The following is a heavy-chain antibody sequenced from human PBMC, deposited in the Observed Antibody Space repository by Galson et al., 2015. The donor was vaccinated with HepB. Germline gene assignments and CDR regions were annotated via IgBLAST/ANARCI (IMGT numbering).Heavy chain of an antibody. CDR3: AREDDAFDI. CDR2: IHSTGST. J-gene: IGHJ3*02. CDR1: GFPVRNHY. V-gene: IGHV3-53*01. Sequence: SLRLSCAISGFPVRNHYMSWVRQAPGKGLEWVPIIHSTGSTYYADSVKGRFTISRDYSKNTVFLQMNSLRAEGTAMYYCAREDDAFDIWGQGTMVTVSS.